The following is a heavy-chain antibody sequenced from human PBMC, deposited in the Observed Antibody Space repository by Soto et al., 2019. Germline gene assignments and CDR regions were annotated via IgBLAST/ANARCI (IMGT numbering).Heavy chain of an antibody. V-gene: IGHV1-69*04. J-gene: IGHJ4*02. Sequence: SVKVSCKASGGTFSSYAISWVRQAPGQGLEWMGRIIPISGIANHAQKFQGRVTITADKSTGTAYMELSSLRSEDTAVYYCANPPRYWGQGTLVTVSS. CDR2: IIPISGIA. CDR3: ANPPRY. CDR1: GGTFSSYA.